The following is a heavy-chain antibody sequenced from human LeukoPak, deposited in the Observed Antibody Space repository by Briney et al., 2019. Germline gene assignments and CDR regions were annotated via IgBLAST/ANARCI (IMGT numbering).Heavy chain of an antibody. D-gene: IGHD3-16*01. CDR1: GGSISGYY. V-gene: IGHV4-4*09. CDR3: ARFTYTARPSDV. CDR2: IYSSGST. Sequence: SETLSLTCSVSGGSISGYYWSWIRQPPGQTLEWIGYIYSSGSTNYNPSLQSRVTMSVDTSMNQFSLRLSSVTAADTAVYYCARFTYTARPSDVWGKGTTVTVSS. J-gene: IGHJ6*04.